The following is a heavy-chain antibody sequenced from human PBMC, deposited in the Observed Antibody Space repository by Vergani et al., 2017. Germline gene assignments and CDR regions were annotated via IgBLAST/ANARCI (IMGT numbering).Heavy chain of an antibody. J-gene: IGHJ4*02. CDR3: ARGVWKPQWDNSSARDHFDY. Sequence: QVQLQESGPGLVKPSQTLSLTCTVPGGPISIGVYYWSWIRQHQGKGLEWIGYIYYSGSTYYNPSPKSRVTISVETSKIQFSLKLSSLTAAATAVYYCARGVWKPQWDNSSARDHFDYWGQGTLVTVSS. D-gene: IGHD6-25*01. CDR2: IYYSGST. CDR1: GGPISIGVYY. V-gene: IGHV4-31*03.